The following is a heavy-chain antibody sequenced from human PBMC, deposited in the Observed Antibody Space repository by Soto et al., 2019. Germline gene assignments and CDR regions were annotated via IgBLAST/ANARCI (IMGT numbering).Heavy chain of an antibody. CDR3: AADREIYYDFWSGYYGDAFDI. D-gene: IGHD3-3*01. V-gene: IGHV1-58*01. J-gene: IGHJ3*02. CDR2: IVVGSGNT. CDR1: GFTFTSSA. Sequence: QMQLVQSGPEVKKPGTSVKVSCKASGFTFTSSAVQWVRQARGQRLEWIGWIVVGSGNTNYAQKFQERVTITRDMSTSTAYMELSSLRSEETAVYYCAADREIYYDFWSGYYGDAFDIWGQGTMVTVSS.